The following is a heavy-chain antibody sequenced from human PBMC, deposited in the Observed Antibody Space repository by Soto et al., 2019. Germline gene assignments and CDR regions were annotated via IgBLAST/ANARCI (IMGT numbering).Heavy chain of an antibody. V-gene: IGHV4-34*01. J-gene: IGHJ4*02. CDR1: CGSFSGYY. CDR2: IKHREIT. CDR3: ARGRGDYYGGNTIDY. Sequence: QVQLRQCGAGLLKPSETLSLTCAVYCGSFSGYYWSWIRQPPGKVLEWIGEIKHREITNYNPSLNSRFNMSVDTSKNQFSLMVTSVTAADTAVYYCARGRGDYYGGNTIDYWGQGTLVTVSS. D-gene: IGHD4-17*01.